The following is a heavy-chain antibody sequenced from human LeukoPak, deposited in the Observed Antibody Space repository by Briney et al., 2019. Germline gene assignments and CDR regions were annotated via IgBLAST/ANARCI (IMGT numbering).Heavy chain of an antibody. Sequence: SETLSLTCTVPGYSISSGYYWAWIRPTPGKGLEWIGSIYHTSSTYRNPSLRSRVTISVDTSKNQFSLNLTSLTAADTAVYYCARGGARYQLLNWFDPWGQGTLVTVSS. V-gene: IGHV4-38-2*02. CDR2: IYHTSST. J-gene: IGHJ5*02. CDR3: ARGGARYQLLNWFDP. CDR1: GYSISSGYY. D-gene: IGHD2-2*01.